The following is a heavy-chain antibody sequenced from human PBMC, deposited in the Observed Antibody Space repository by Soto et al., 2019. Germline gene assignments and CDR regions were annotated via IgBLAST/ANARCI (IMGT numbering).Heavy chain of an antibody. Sequence: ASVKVSCKASGDTFSSYTISWVRQAPGQGLEWMGGIMPMFGTANYAQKFLGRVTITADKSTSTAYMQLSSLRSEDTAVYYCARDPGKGWGSLFVDKNYYYYCMDVWGQGTTVTVSS. CDR2: IMPMFGTA. J-gene: IGHJ6*02. CDR3: ARDPGKGWGSLFVDKNYYYYCMDV. CDR1: GDTFSSYT. D-gene: IGHD3-16*01. V-gene: IGHV1-69*06.